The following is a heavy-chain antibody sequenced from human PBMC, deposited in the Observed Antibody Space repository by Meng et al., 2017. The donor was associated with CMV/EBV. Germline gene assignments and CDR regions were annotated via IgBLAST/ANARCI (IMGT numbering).Heavy chain of an antibody. V-gene: IGHV3-30*02. Sequence: GGSLRLSCAASGFTFSSYGMHWVRQAPGKGLEWVAFIRYDGSNKYYADTVKGRFTISRDNSKNTLYLQMNSLRAEDTAVYYCAKPDGDYEHGDWFDPWGQGTLVTVS. D-gene: IGHD4-17*01. CDR3: AKPDGDYEHGDWFDP. J-gene: IGHJ5*02. CDR1: GFTFSSYG. CDR2: IRYDGSNK.